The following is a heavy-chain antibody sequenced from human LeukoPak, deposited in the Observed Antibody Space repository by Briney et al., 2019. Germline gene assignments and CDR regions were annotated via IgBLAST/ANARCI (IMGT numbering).Heavy chain of an antibody. CDR1: GFTFGDYA. CDR2: MCPSGRT. CDR3: ATSYDGKTAPYDL. D-gene: IGHD4-23*01. V-gene: IGHV4-4*08. J-gene: IGHJ5*02. Sequence: PGGSLRLSCTASGFTFGDYAMSWFRQAPGKGLEWIGFMCPSGRTDYNPSLKSRVTMSIDTSKNQLSMELRFLTAADTAVYYCATSYDGKTAPYDLWGHGTLVTVSS.